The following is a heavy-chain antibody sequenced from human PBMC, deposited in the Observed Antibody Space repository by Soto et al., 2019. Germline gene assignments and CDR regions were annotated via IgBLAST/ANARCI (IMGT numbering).Heavy chain of an antibody. CDR2: ISYDGSNK. CDR1: GFTFSSYA. CDR3: ARTYSSGWSKYLDY. J-gene: IGHJ4*02. D-gene: IGHD6-19*01. Sequence: QVQLVESGGGVVQPGRSLRLSCAASGFTFSSYAMHWVRQAPGKGLEWVAVISYDGSNKYYADSVKGRFTISRDNSKNTLYLQMNSLRAEDTAVYYCARTYSSGWSKYLDYWGQGTLVIVSS. V-gene: IGHV3-30-3*01.